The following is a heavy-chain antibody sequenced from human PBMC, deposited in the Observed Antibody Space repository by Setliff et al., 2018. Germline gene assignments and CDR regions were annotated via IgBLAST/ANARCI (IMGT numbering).Heavy chain of an antibody. J-gene: IGHJ5*02. V-gene: IGHV4-61*02. CDR2: LHTSGST. CDR3: ARDNTILGATDH. CDR1: GGSLNSGSYY. D-gene: IGHD1-26*01. Sequence: SETLSLTCAVSGGSLNSGSYYWSWIRQSTERGLEWLGRLHTSGSTTYNPALNSRVTISVDTSTNQFSLRLTPLTAADTAVYFCARDNTILGATDHWGQGTLVTVSS.